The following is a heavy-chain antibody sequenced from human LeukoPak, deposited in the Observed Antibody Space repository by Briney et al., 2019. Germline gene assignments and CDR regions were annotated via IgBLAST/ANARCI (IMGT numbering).Heavy chain of an antibody. CDR1: GFTFSSYA. D-gene: IGHD3-10*01. V-gene: IGHV3-30*04. CDR3: AKVAKYYYGSETYYFFEH. Sequence: PGGSLRLSCAASGFTFSSYAMHWVRQAPGKGLEWVALISYDGSINDYADSVKGRFTISRDNSKNTLYLQMNSLRVEDTAVYYCAKVAKYYYGSETYYFFEHWGQGTPVTASS. J-gene: IGHJ4*02. CDR2: ISYDGSIN.